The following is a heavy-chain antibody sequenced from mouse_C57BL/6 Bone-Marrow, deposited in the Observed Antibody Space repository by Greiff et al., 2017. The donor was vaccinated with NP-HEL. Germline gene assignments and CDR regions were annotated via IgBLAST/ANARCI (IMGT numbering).Heavy chain of an antibody. V-gene: IGHV1-64*01. D-gene: IGHD1-1*01. CDR3: AREYGSSYGYFDV. Sequence: QVHVKQPGAELVKPGASVKLSCKASGYTFTSYWMHWVKQRPGQGLEWIGMIHPNSGSTNYNEKFKSKATLTVDKSSSTAYMQLSSLTSEDSAVYYCAREYGSSYGYFDVWGTGTTVTVSS. J-gene: IGHJ1*03. CDR1: GYTFTSYW. CDR2: IHPNSGST.